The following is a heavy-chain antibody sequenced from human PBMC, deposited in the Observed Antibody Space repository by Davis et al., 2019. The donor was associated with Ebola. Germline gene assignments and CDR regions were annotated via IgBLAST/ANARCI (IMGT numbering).Heavy chain of an antibody. Sequence: ESLKISCAASGFTFSGSAMHWIRQPPGKGLEWIGEINHSGSTNYNPSLKSRVTISVDTSKNQFSLKLSSVTAADTAVYYCARGSSSSSGYYYYGMDVWGQGTTVTVSS. CDR1: GFTFSGSA. CDR3: ARGSSSSSGYYYYGMDV. CDR2: INHSGST. J-gene: IGHJ6*02. D-gene: IGHD6-6*01. V-gene: IGHV4-34*01.